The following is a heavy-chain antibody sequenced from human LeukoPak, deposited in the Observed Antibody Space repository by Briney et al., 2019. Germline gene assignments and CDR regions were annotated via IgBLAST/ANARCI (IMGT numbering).Heavy chain of an antibody. CDR3: ARAPREYYYDSSGYSHEY. D-gene: IGHD3-22*01. Sequence: SQTLSLTCTVSGGSISSGDYYWSWIRQPPGKGLEWIGYIYYSGSTYYNPSLKSRVTISVDTSKNQFSLKLSSVTAADTAVHYCARAPREYYYDSSGYSHEYWGQGTLVTVSS. V-gene: IGHV4-30-4*01. J-gene: IGHJ4*02. CDR1: GGSISSGDYY. CDR2: IYYSGST.